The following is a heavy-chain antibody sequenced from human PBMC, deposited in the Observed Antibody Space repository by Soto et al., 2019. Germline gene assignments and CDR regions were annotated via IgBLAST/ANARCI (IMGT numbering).Heavy chain of an antibody. CDR2: TIPIFGTA. V-gene: IGHV1-69*06. J-gene: IGHJ4*02. Sequence: SVKVSCKASGGTFSSYAISWVRQAPGQGLEWMGGTIPIFGTANYAQKFQGRVTITADKSTSTAYMELSSLRSEDTAVDYCARVFGYYYDSSGYLYWGQGTLVTVAS. D-gene: IGHD3-22*01. CDR3: ARVFGYYYDSSGYLY. CDR1: GGTFSSYA.